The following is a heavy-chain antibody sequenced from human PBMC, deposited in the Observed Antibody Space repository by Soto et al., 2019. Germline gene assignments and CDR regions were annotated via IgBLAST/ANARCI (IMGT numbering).Heavy chain of an antibody. Sequence: QVQLVESGGGVVQPGRSLRLSCAVSGLTVSTYGMHWVRQAPGKGLEWVAVISRDGGTKYYADSVKGRFTISRDNSRNTLFLEMNRLRSDDMAVYYCTGEVASGYWGQGTLVTVSS. J-gene: IGHJ4*02. D-gene: IGHD2-8*02. CDR2: ISRDGGTK. CDR3: TGEVASGY. CDR1: GLTVSTYG. V-gene: IGHV3-30*03.